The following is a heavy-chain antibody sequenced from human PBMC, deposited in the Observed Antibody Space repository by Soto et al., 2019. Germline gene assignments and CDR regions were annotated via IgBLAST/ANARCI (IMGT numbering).Heavy chain of an antibody. D-gene: IGHD2-8*01. J-gene: IGHJ5*02. V-gene: IGHV4-59*08. Sequence: QVQLQESGPGLVKPSETLSLTCTVSGGSISSYYWSWIRQPPGKGLEWIGYIYYSGSTNYNPSLKSRATISVDTYKNQFSLKLSSVTGADTAGYYCARLTLNYTNGVCYYNWSDPWGQGTLVTVSS. CDR2: IYYSGST. CDR1: GGSISSYY. CDR3: ARLTLNYTNGVCYYNWSDP.